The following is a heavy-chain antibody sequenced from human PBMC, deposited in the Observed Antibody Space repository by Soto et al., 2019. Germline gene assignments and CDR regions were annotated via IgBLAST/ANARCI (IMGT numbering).Heavy chain of an antibody. CDR2: INSDGSST. D-gene: IGHD3-16*01. V-gene: IGHV3-74*03. CDR1: ESTLSSHW. Sequence: EVQLVESGGGLVQPAGSLRLSCTAYESTLSSHWMHWVRQAPGKGLVWVSRINSDGSSTTYADSVKGRFTISRDNAKNTMYLQMNSLRAEDTAVYYGASGLEEWGRPRVIWGQGTLVTVSS. J-gene: IGHJ3*02. CDR3: ASGLEEWGRPRVI.